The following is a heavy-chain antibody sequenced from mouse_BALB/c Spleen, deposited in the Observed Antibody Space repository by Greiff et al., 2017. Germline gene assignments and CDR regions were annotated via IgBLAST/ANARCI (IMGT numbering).Heavy chain of an antibody. CDR1: GFTFSSYG. CDR2: INSNGGST. V-gene: IGHV5-6-3*01. CDR3: ARDNYYGSEFAY. Sequence: EVKVEESGGGLVQPGGSLKLSCAASGFTFSSYGMSWVRQTPDKRLELVATINSNGGSTYYPDSVKGRFTISRDNAKNTLYLQMSSLKSEDTAMYYCARDNYYGSEFAYWGQGTLVTVSA. J-gene: IGHJ3*01. D-gene: IGHD1-1*01.